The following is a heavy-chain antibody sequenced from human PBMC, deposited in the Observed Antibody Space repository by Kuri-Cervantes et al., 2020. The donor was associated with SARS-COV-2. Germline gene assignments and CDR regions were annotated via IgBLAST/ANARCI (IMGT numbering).Heavy chain of an antibody. D-gene: IGHD3-16*01. Sequence: GSLRLSCTVSGGSISSSSYYWGWIRQPPGKGLEWIGSIYYSGSTYYNPSLKSRVTISVDTSKDQFSPKLSSVTAADTAVYYCARLLPGPVDYWGQGTLVTVSS. J-gene: IGHJ4*02. CDR1: GGSISSSSYY. CDR2: IYYSGST. V-gene: IGHV4-39*01. CDR3: ARLLPGPVDY.